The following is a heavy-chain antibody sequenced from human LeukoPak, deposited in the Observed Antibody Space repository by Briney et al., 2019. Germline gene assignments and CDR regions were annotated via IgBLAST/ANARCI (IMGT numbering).Heavy chain of an antibody. J-gene: IGHJ4*02. Sequence: GGSLRLSCVASGFPFSSYWMTWVRQAPGKGLEWVANIKQDGSKKSYVDSVKGRFTISRDNAKNSLYLQMNSLRAEDTAVYYCARESSGTSYYYGPGSYNLKYFDYWGQGTLVTVSS. CDR3: ARESSGTSYYYGPGSYNLKYFDY. CDR2: IKQDGSKK. CDR1: GFPFSSYW. V-gene: IGHV3-7*01. D-gene: IGHD3-10*01.